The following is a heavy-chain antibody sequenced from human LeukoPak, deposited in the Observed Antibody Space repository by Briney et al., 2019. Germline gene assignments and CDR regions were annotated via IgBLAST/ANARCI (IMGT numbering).Heavy chain of an antibody. D-gene: IGHD2-15*01. V-gene: IGHV1-2*02. Sequence: ASVKVSCKGAGYTFSDYYIHWVRQAPGQGLEWVGGMNVKSCGTNYARRLQGRITMTGDTSITTAYMEMTNLRSEDTAMYYCARGEEGAASGTGYFDHWAQGTLVTVSS. CDR2: MNVKSCGT. J-gene: IGHJ4*02. CDR3: ARGEEGAASGTGYFDH. CDR1: GYTFSDYY.